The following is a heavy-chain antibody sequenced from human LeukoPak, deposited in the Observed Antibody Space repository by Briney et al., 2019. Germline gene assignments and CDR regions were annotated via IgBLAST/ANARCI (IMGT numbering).Heavy chain of an antibody. CDR3: ARAVDYYDSSGYYYVDYFDY. V-gene: IGHV4-4*07. CDR1: GGSISSYY. J-gene: IGHJ4*02. CDR2: IYTSGST. Sequence: SETLSLTCTVSGGSISSYYWSWIRQPAGKGLEWIGRIYTSGSTNYNASLKSRVSMSVDTSKNQFSLKLSSVTAADTAVYYCARAVDYYDSSGYYYVDYFDYWGQGTLVTVSS. D-gene: IGHD3-22*01.